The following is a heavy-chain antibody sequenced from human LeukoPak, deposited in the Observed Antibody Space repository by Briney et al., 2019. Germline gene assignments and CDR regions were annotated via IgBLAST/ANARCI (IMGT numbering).Heavy chain of an antibody. CDR3: AVHLPGDYLDR. J-gene: IGHJ4*02. CDR1: GYAFNIYD. CDR2: MNPDGGNT. V-gene: IGHV1-8*01. Sequence: GASVKVSCKASGYAFNIYDINWVRQATGQGLAWMGWMNPDGGNTGFAQKFQGRVTMTRNTSITTAYMELSSLRFEDTAVYYCAVHLPGDYLDRWGQGTLVTVSS.